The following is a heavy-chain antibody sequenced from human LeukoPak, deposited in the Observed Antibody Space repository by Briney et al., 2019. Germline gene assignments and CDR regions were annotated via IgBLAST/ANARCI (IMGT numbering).Heavy chain of an antibody. Sequence: PGGSLRLSCAASGFTFSSYGMHWVRQAPGKGLEWVAVIWYDGSNKYYTDSVKGRFTISRDNSKNTLYLQMNSLRAEDTALYYCAKGPGMATVKRYLDYWGQGTLVTVSS. CDR3: AKGPGMATVKRYLDY. V-gene: IGHV3-33*06. J-gene: IGHJ4*02. CDR1: GFTFSSYG. D-gene: IGHD5-24*01. CDR2: IWYDGSNK.